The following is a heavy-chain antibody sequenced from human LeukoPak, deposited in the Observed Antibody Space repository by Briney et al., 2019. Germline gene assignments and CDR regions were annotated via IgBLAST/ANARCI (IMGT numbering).Heavy chain of an antibody. Sequence: GGSLRPSCAASGFTFSSYSMNWVRQAPGKGLEWVSYISSSSSTIYYADSVKGRFTISRDNAKNSLYLQMNSLRAEDTAVYYCARAGVRYYYDSSGYFPGYWGQGTLVTVSS. CDR2: ISSSSSTI. J-gene: IGHJ4*02. CDR1: GFTFSSYS. CDR3: ARAGVRYYYDSSGYFPGY. D-gene: IGHD3-22*01. V-gene: IGHV3-48*01.